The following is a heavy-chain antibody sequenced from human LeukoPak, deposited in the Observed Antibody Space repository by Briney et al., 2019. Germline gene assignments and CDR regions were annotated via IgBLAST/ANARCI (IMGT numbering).Heavy chain of an antibody. CDR2: INSDGINT. CDR1: GFTFSNYW. V-gene: IGHV3-74*01. J-gene: IGHJ6*03. Sequence: GGSLRLSCAASGFTFSNYWMHWVRQAPGKGLVWVSRINSDGINTSYADSVKGRFTISRDNAKNTLNLQMNSLRAEDTAVYYCAGSDYYYYMDVWGKGTTVTISS. D-gene: IGHD2-2*03. CDR3: AGSDYYYYMDV.